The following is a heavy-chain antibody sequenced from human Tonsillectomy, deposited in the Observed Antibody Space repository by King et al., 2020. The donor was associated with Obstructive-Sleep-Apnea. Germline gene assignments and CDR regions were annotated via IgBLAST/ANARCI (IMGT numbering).Heavy chain of an antibody. V-gene: IGHV4-59*01. CDR2: IYHNGST. J-gene: IGHJ5*02. Sequence: QLQESGPGLVKPSETLSLTCTVSGGSISSYSWSWILQPQGKGLEGIGNIYHNGSTNYNPPLTSRVTISVDTSKNQFSLKLSSVTAADTAVYYCARIGVDHHILTGHKRHRDWFDPWGQGTLVTVSS. CDR3: ARIGVDHHILTGHKRHRDWFDP. CDR1: GGSISSYS. D-gene: IGHD3-9*01.